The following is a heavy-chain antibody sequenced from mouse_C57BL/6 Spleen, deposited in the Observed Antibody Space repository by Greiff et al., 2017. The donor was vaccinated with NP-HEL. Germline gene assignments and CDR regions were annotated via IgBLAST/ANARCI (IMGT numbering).Heavy chain of an antibody. Sequence: VQLKESVAELVRPGASVKLSCTASGFNIKNTYMHWVKQRPEQGLEWIGRIDPANGNTKYAPKFQGKATITADTSSNTAYLQLSSLTSEDTAIYYCARELIYDGPSFDYWGQGTTLTVSS. CDR3: ARELIYDGPSFDY. CDR1: GFNIKNTY. J-gene: IGHJ2*01. CDR2: IDPANGNT. V-gene: IGHV14-3*01. D-gene: IGHD2-3*01.